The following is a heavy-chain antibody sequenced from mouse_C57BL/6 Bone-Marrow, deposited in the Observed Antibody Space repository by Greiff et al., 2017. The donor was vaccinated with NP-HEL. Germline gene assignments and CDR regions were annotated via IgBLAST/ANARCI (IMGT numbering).Heavy chain of an antibody. V-gene: IGHV2-2*01. CDR3: ARNFDGYYPPYFDY. CDR2: IWRGGST. D-gene: IGHD2-3*01. J-gene: IGHJ2*01. Sequence: VQLQESGPGLVQPSQCLSITCTASGFSLTSSGVHWVRQSPGKGLEWLGVIWRGGSTAYYAAFISRLSISTDNSTSHVFFKLNSLHADDTSIYYCARNFDGYYPPYFDYWGQGTTLTVSS. CDR1: GFSLTSSG.